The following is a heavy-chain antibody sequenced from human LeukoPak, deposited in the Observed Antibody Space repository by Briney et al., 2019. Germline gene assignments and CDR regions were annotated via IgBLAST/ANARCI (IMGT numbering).Heavy chain of an antibody. D-gene: IGHD3-22*01. CDR2: IYPGDSDT. V-gene: IGHV5-51*01. J-gene: IGHJ3*02. CDR3: AGDSSGYYWEHAFSI. CDR1: GYSFTSYW. Sequence: GESLKISCKGSGYSFTSYWIGWVRQMPGKGLEWMGIIYPGDSDTRYSPSFQGQVTISADKSISTAYLQWSSLKASDTAMYYCAGDSSGYYWEHAFSIWGQGTMVTVSS.